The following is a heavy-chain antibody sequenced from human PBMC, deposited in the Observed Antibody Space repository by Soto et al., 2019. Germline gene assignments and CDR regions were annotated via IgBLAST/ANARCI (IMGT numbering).Heavy chain of an antibody. CDR2: ISYDGKQT. CDR1: GVTFKDYG. Sequence: GGSLRLSCGAPGVTFKDYGMHWVRQAPGKGLEWVAVISYDGKQTYYADSVKGRFTISKDKSKRTLFLQMNSLRVDDTAVYYCARHGCGSNWYFDLWGRGTLATVSS. J-gene: IGHJ2*01. V-gene: IGHV3-30*03. CDR3: ARHGCGSNWYFDL.